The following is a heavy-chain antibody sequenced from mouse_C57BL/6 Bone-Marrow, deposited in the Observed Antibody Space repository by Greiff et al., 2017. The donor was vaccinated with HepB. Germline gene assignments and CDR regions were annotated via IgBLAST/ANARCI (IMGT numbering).Heavy chain of an antibody. CDR2: INPDSSTI. CDR3: ARQPPTYGSSSYWYFDV. J-gene: IGHJ1*03. Sequence: SGGGLVQPGGSLKLSCAASGIDFSRYWMSWVRRAPGKGLEWIGEINPDSSTINYAPSLKDKFIISRDNAKNTLYLQMSKVRSEDTALYYCARQPPTYGSSSYWYFDVWGTGTTVTVSS. V-gene: IGHV4-1*01. CDR1: GIDFSRYW. D-gene: IGHD1-1*01.